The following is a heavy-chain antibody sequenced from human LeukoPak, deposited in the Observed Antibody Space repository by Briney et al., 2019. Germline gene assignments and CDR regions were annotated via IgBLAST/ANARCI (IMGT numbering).Heavy chain of an antibody. D-gene: IGHD2-15*01. CDR1: GYSISSGYY. Sequence: PSETLSLTCTVSGYSISSGYYWGWIRQPPGKGLEWIGSIYHSGSTYYNPSLKSRVTISVDTSKNQFSLKLSSVTAADTAVYYCARGGASAGVVVAATLFDYWGQGTLVTVSS. CDR2: IYHSGST. V-gene: IGHV4-38-2*02. CDR3: ARGGASAGVVVAATLFDY. J-gene: IGHJ4*02.